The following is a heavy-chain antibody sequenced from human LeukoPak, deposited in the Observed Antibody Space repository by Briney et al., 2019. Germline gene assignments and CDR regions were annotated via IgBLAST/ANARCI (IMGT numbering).Heavy chain of an antibody. Sequence: GGSLRLSCAASGFTFSSYEMNWVRQAPGKGLEWFSYISSSGSTIYYADSVKGRFTISRDNAKNSLYLQMNSLRAEDTAVYYCAREKMTTVSSYYFDYWGQGTLVTVSS. CDR3: AREKMTTVSSYYFDY. V-gene: IGHV3-48*03. CDR1: GFTFSSYE. J-gene: IGHJ4*02. CDR2: ISSSGSTI. D-gene: IGHD4-17*01.